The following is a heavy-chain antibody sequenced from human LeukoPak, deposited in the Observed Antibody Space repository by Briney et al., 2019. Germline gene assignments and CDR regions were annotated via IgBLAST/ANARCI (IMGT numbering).Heavy chain of an antibody. V-gene: IGHV3-64*01. D-gene: IGHD5-12*01. J-gene: IGHJ4*02. Sequence: GGSLRLSCAASGFTFSTFTMHWVRQAPGKGLEYASGITDNGGTRNYANSVKGRFTISRDNSKNTLYLQMGSLRPDDMSVYYCGIQISGYVYWGQGTLVTVSS. CDR2: ITDNGGTR. CDR1: GFTFSTFT. CDR3: GIQISGYVY.